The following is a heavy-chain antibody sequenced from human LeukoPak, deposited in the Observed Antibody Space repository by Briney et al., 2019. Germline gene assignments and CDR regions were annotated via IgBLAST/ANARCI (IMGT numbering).Heavy chain of an antibody. CDR1: GFTFSSYG. D-gene: IGHD6-19*01. J-gene: IGHJ4*02. Sequence: PGGSLRLSCAASGFTFSSYGMHWVRQAPGKGLEWVAVISYDGSNKYYADSVKGRFTISRDNSKNTLYLQMNSLRAEDTAVYYCATRGVAGYFDYWGQGTLVTVSS. CDR3: ATRGVAGYFDY. CDR2: ISYDGSNK. V-gene: IGHV3-30*03.